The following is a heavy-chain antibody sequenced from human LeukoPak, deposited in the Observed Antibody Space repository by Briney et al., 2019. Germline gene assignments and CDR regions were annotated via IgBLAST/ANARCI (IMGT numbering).Heavy chain of an antibody. CDR1: RFNFRSTA. Sequence: GGSLTLSCAASRFNFRSTAMTWVRQAPGKGLEWVSTIRGDGDRTHYADSLKGRFTISRDYSNNTVYLQINRLSAEDAAMYYCSKGQEVDDGILESWGRGTLVTVSS. CDR2: IRGDGDRT. D-gene: IGHD1-1*01. V-gene: IGHV3-23*01. J-gene: IGHJ4*02. CDR3: SKGQEVDDGILES.